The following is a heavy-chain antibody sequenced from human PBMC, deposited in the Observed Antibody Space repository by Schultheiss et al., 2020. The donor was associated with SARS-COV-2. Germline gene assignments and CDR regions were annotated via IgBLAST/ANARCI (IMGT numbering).Heavy chain of an antibody. CDR2: IIPIFGTA. CDR1: GGTFSSYA. V-gene: IGHV1-69*13. J-gene: IGHJ6*02. D-gene: IGHD3-3*01. Sequence: SVKVSCKASGGTFSSYAISWVRQAPGQGLEWMGGIIPIFGTANYAQKFQGRVTITADESTSTAYMELSSLRSEDTAVYYCARDSIASGYYNDYYYGMDVWGQGTTVTVSS. CDR3: ARDSIASGYYNDYYYGMDV.